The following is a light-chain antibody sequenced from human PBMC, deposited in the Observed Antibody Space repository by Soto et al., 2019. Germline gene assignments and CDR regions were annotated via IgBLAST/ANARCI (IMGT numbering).Light chain of an antibody. CDR1: QGINNY. CDR3: QQLDSYPIT. J-gene: IGKJ5*01. V-gene: IGKV1-9*01. Sequence: DIQLTQSPSFLSASVGDRVTITCRASQGINNYLAWYQQKSGKVPKLLMYGASTLQSGAPSRFSGSGYGTDFTLTISSLQPEDFATYYCQQLDSYPITFGQGTRLDIK. CDR2: GAS.